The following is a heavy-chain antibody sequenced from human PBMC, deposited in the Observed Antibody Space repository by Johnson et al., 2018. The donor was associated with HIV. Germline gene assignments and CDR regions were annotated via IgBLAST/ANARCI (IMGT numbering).Heavy chain of an antibody. V-gene: IGHV3-30*04. CDR1: GFTFSSYA. Sequence: QMQLVESGGGVVQPGRSLRLSCAASGFTFSSYAMHWVRQAPGKGLEWVAVISYDGSNKYYADSVNGRFTISRDNSKNTLYLQMNSLRAEDTAVYYCARAGVVFSTASHDAFDIWGQGTMVTVSS. D-gene: IGHD2-21*01. CDR3: ARAGVVFSTASHDAFDI. J-gene: IGHJ3*02. CDR2: ISYDGSNK.